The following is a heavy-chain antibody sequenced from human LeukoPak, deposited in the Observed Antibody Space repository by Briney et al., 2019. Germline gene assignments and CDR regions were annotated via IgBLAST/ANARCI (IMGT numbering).Heavy chain of an antibody. Sequence: SETLSLTCTVSGGSISSYYWSWIRQPPGKGLEWIGYIYYSRSTNYNPSLKSRVTISVDTSKNQFSLKLSSVTAADTAVYYCARGSGYYDSSGYESDAFDIWGQGTMVTVSS. CDR2: IYYSRST. J-gene: IGHJ3*02. V-gene: IGHV4-59*01. D-gene: IGHD3-22*01. CDR1: GGSISSYY. CDR3: ARGSGYYDSSGYESDAFDI.